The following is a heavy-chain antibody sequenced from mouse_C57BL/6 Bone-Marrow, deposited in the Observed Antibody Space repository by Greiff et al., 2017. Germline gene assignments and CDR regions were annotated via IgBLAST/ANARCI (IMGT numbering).Heavy chain of an antibody. J-gene: IGHJ2*01. CDR3: ARHAGSSFDY. Sequence: VQLQESGAELVRPGASVKLSCKASGYTFTDYYINWVKQRPGQGLEWIARIYPGSGNTYYNEKFKGKATLTAEKSSSTAYMQLSSLTSEDSAVYFCARHAGSSFDYWGQGTTLTVSS. D-gene: IGHD1-1*01. V-gene: IGHV1-76*01. CDR2: IYPGSGNT. CDR1: GYTFTDYY.